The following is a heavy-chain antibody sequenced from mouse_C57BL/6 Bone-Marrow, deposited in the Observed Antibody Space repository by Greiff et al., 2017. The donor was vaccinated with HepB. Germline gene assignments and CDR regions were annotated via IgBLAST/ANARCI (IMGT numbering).Heavy chain of an antibody. J-gene: IGHJ4*01. V-gene: IGHV1-52*01. D-gene: IGHD3-2*02. Sequence: QVQLQQPGAELVRSGSSVKLSCKASGYTFTSYWMHWVKQRPIQGLEWIGNIDPSDSETHYNQKFKDKATLTVDKSSSTAYMQLSSLTSEDSAVYYCARELRLPYAMDYWGQGTSVTVSS. CDR1: GYTFTSYW. CDR3: ARELRLPYAMDY. CDR2: IDPSDSET.